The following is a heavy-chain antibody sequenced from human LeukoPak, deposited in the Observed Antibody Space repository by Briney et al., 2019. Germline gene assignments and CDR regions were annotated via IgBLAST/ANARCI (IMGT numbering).Heavy chain of an antibody. CDR3: AKLGYCSGGSCSPFDY. J-gene: IGHJ4*02. V-gene: IGHV3-53*05. CDR2: IYSGGST. D-gene: IGHD2-15*01. Sequence: QPGGSLRLSCAASGFTVSSNYMSWVRQAPGKGLEWVSVIYSGGSTYYADSVKGRFTISRDNSKNTLYLQMNSLRAEDTAVYYCAKLGYCSGGSCSPFDYWGQGTLVTVSS. CDR1: GFTVSSNY.